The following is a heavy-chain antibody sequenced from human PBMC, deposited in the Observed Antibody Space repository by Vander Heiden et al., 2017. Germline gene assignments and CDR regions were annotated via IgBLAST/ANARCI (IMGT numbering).Heavy chain of an antibody. D-gene: IGHD6-13*01. CDR3: ARLNKQQAANWFDP. CDR1: GFTFSSDW. Sequence: EVQLVESGGGLVQPGGSLRLSCAASGFTFSSDWMSWVRQAPGKGLEWVANIKQDGSEKYYVDSVKGRFTISRDNAKNSLYLQMNSLRAEDTAVYYCARLNKQQAANWFDPWGQGTLVTVSS. CDR2: IKQDGSEK. J-gene: IGHJ5*02. V-gene: IGHV3-7*01.